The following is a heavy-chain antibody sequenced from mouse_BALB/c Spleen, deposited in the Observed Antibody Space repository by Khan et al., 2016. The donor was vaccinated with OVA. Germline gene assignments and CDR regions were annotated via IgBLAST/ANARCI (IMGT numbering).Heavy chain of an antibody. CDR1: GYSITSDYA. CDR3: GRSVTITTVGATDFDY. D-gene: IGHD1-1*01. CDR2: ISYSGRT. J-gene: IGHJ2*01. V-gene: IGHV3-2*02. Sequence: EVQLQESGPGLVKPSQSLSLTCTVTGYSITSDYAWNWIRQFPENKLEWMGYISYSGRTSYNPSLQGRFSITRDTSKNQFSLQLKSVTTEDTATYCSGRSVTITTVGATDFDYWGQGTTLTVSS.